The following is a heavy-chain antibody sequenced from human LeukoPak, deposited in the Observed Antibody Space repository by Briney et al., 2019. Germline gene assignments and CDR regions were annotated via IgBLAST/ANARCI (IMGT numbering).Heavy chain of an antibody. Sequence: GASVKVSCKASGYTFTGYYMHWVRQAPGQGLEWMGWINPNSGGTNYAQKFQGRVTMTRDTSISTAYMELSRLRSDATAVYYCAREVSGWYYFDYWGQGTLVTVSS. V-gene: IGHV1-2*02. CDR1: GYTFTGYY. D-gene: IGHD6-19*01. J-gene: IGHJ4*02. CDR2: INPNSGGT. CDR3: AREVSGWYYFDY.